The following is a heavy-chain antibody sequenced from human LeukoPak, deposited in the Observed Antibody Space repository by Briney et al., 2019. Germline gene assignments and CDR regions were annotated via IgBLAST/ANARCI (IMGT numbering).Heavy chain of an antibody. CDR3: ARSRRSGYYPFDY. Sequence: SETLSLTCTVSGGSISSSSYYWGWIRQPPGKGLEWIGSIYYSGSTYYNPSLKSRVTISVDTSKNQFSLKLSSVTAADTAVYYCARSRRSGYYPFDYWGQGTLVTVSS. CDR1: GGSISSSSYY. CDR2: IYYSGST. J-gene: IGHJ4*02. V-gene: IGHV4-39*01. D-gene: IGHD3-22*01.